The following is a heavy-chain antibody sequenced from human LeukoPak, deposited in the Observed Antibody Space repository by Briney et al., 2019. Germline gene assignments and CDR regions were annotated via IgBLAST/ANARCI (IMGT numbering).Heavy chain of an antibody. Sequence: ASVKVSCKASGYTFTSYDINWVRQATGQGLEWVGWMNPNSDNTGYAQKFQGRVTITRNTSISTAYMELSSLRSEDTAVYYCARQDKDSSICGYWRQGTQVTVSS. CDR3: ARQDKDSSICGY. CDR1: GYTFTSYD. J-gene: IGHJ4*02. V-gene: IGHV1-8*03. D-gene: IGHD6-13*01. CDR2: MNPNSDNT.